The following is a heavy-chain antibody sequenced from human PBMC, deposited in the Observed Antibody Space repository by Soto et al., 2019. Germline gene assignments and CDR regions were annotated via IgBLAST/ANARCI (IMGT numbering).Heavy chain of an antibody. CDR2: IYYSGNT. J-gene: IGHJ3*02. CDR1: GGSITTGGRY. CDR3: SQALVFTGGDGFDI. V-gene: IGHV4-31*02. D-gene: IGHD1-1*01. Sequence: QVRLQEWGPGLVKPSQTLSLKCSVSGGSITTGGRYWSWIRQLAGKGLEWIGDIYYSGNTYYNASLKSRVTISVGAANNQFSLKLSSVTAADTAMYYCSQALVFTGGDGFDIWGQGRLITVSS.